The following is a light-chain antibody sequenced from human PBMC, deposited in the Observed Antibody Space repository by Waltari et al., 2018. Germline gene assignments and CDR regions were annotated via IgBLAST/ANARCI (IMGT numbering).Light chain of an antibody. V-gene: IGKV3-20*01. CDR3: QQYGSSIMYT. Sequence: VLTQSPATLSLSPGDRATLSCSATQRLTKRYLVWYQHKPGQAPRPLIYGASNRAAGIPDRFSGSGSGTDFTLTISRLEPDDSAVYYCQQYGSSIMYTFGQGTKLEIK. CDR2: GAS. J-gene: IGKJ2*01. CDR1: QRLTKRY.